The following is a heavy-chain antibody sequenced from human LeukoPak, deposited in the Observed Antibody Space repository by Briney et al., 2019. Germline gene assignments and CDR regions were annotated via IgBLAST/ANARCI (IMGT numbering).Heavy chain of an antibody. J-gene: IGHJ3*02. D-gene: IGHD2-2*02. CDR2: ISSSSSYI. V-gene: IGHV3-21*01. CDR3: ARDQGYCSSTSCYTGDAFDI. Sequence: GGSLRLSCAASGFTFSSYSMNWVRQAPGKGLEWVSSISSSSSYIYYADSVKGRFTISRDNAKNSLYLQMSSLRAEDTAVYYCARDQGYCSSTSCYTGDAFDIWGQGTMVTVSS. CDR1: GFTFSSYS.